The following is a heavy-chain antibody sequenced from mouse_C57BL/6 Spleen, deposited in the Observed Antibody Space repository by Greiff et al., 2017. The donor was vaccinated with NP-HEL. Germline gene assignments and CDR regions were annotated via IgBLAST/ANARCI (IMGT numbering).Heavy chain of an antibody. D-gene: IGHD3-3*01. V-gene: IGHV1-4*01. CDR2: INPSSGYT. Sequence: QVQLQQSGAELARPGASVKMSCKASGYTFTSYTMHWVKQRPGQGLEWIGYINPSSGYTKYNQKFKDKATLTADQSYSTAYMQLSSLTSEDSAVYDCARGRDGYWYFDVWGTGTTVTVSS. J-gene: IGHJ1*03. CDR1: GYTFTSYT. CDR3: ARGRDGYWYFDV.